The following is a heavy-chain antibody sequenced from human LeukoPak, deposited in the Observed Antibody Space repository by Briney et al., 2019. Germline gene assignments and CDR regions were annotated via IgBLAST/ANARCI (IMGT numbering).Heavy chain of an antibody. V-gene: IGHV3-48*01. CDR3: AKNIAAPTTPFDY. CDR1: GFTFSSYG. CDR2: IRSSSSVM. D-gene: IGHD6-13*01. Sequence: GGSLRLSCAASGFTFSSYGMSWVRQAPGKGLEWVSYIRSSSSVMYYADSVKGRFTISRDNAKSSLYLQMNYLRAEDTALYYCAKNIAAPTTPFDYWGQGTLVTVSS. J-gene: IGHJ4*02.